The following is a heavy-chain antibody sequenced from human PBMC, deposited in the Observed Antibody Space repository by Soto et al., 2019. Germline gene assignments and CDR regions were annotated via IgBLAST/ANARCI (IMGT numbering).Heavy chain of an antibody. J-gene: IGHJ5*02. CDR1: GYTFTDYY. CDR3: ARVSYRTSSGGGTWFDP. Sequence: QVQLVQSGADVKKPGASMKVSCKASGYTFTDYYVHWVRQAPGQGLEWMGWINPNTGGTNYAQTFQGRVTMTRDTSISTAYMELTRLKTDDTAVYYCARVSYRTSSGGGTWFDPWGQGTLVTVSS. CDR2: INPNTGGT. D-gene: IGHD6-6*01. V-gene: IGHV1-2*02.